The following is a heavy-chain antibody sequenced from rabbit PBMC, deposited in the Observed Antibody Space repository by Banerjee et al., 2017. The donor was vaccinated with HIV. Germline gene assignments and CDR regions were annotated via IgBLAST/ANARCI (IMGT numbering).Heavy chain of an antibody. J-gene: IGHJ4*01. V-gene: IGHV1S45*01. CDR2: INTSSGNT. D-gene: IGHD2-1*01. Sequence: QEQLVESGGGLVKPEGSLTLTCTASGFSFSNKFVMCWVRQAPGKGLEWIACINTSSGNTVYASWAKGRFTISKTSSTTVTLQMTSLTAADTATYFCARDRDGDSPYYPYYFNLWGPGTLVTVS. CDR3: ARDRDGDSPYYPYYFNL. CDR1: GFSFSNKFV.